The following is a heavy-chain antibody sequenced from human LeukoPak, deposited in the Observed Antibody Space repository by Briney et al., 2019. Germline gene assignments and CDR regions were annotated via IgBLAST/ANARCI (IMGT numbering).Heavy chain of an antibody. V-gene: IGHV3-30*02. D-gene: IGHD3-22*01. J-gene: IGHJ4*02. CDR1: GFTFSSYG. Sequence: GGSLRLSCAASGFTFSSYGMHWVRQAPGKGLEGVAFIRYDGSNKYYADSVKGRFTISRDNSKNTLYPQMNSLRAEDTAVYYCAKDLGYYDSSGYYLFDYWGQGTLVTVSS. CDR2: IRYDGSNK. CDR3: AKDLGYYDSSGYYLFDY.